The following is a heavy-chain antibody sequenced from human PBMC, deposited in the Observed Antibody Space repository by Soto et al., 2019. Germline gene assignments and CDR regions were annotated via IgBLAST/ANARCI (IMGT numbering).Heavy chain of an antibody. CDR3: ARGFGVRYYYYGMDV. CDR1: GFTFSSYG. J-gene: IGHJ6*02. V-gene: IGHV3-33*01. Sequence: GSLRLSCAASGFTFSSYGMHWVRQAPGKGLEWVAVIWYDGSNKYYADSVKGRFTISRDNSKNTLYLQMNSLRAEDTAVYYCARGFGVRYYYYGMDVWGQGTTVTVSS. CDR2: IWYDGSNK. D-gene: IGHD3-10*01.